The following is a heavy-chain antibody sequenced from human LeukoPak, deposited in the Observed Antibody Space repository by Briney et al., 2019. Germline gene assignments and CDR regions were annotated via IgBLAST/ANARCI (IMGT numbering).Heavy chain of an antibody. Sequence: SETLSLTCTVSGGSISSGGYYWSWIRQHPGKGLEWIGYIYYSGSTYYNPSLKSRVTISVDTSKNQFSLKLSSVTAADTAVYYCVRAERFSGNSGWFDPWGQGTLVTVSS. J-gene: IGHJ5*02. CDR3: VRAERFSGNSGWFDP. D-gene: IGHD4-23*01. CDR1: GGSISSGGYY. CDR2: IYYSGST. V-gene: IGHV4-31*03.